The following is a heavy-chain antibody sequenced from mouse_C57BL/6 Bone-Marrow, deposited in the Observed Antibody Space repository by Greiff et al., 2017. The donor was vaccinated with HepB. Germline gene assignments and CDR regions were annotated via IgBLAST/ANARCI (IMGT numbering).Heavy chain of an antibody. CDR1: GYTFTDYY. V-gene: IGHV1-26*01. J-gene: IGHJ2*01. D-gene: IGHD2-3*01. CDR2: INPNNGGT. CDR3: ARRRGDGYSLDY. Sequence: EVQLQQSGPELVKPGASVKISCKASGYTFTDYYMNWVKQSHGKSLEWIGDINPNNGGTSYNQKFKGKATLTVDKSSSTAYMELRSLTSEDSAVYYCARRRGDGYSLDYWGQGTTLTVSS.